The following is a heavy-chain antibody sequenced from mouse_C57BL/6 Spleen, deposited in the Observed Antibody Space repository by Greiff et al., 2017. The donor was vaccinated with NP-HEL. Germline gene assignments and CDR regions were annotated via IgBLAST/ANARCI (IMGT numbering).Heavy chain of an antibody. CDR2: FYPGSGSI. Sequence: QVQLQQSGAELVKPGASVKLSCKASGYTFTEYTIHWVKQRSGQGLEWIGWFYPGSGSIKYNEKFKDKATLTADKSSSTVYMELSRLTSEDSAVYFCARHAKGGNYDYGAWFAYWGQGTLVTVSA. J-gene: IGHJ3*01. V-gene: IGHV1-62-2*01. D-gene: IGHD2-4*01. CDR1: GYTFTEYT. CDR3: ARHAKGGNYDYGAWFAY.